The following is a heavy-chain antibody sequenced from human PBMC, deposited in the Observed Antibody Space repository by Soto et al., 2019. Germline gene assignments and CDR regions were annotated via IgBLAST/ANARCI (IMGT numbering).Heavy chain of an antibody. V-gene: IGHV3-11*06. Sequence: PGGSLRLSCAGSGFTFGDSYMSWIRQAPGKGLEWLSYISPGSRYPAYADSVEGRFTISRDNAKRSLYLQMMSLTAEDTAIYYCVRGGGGGLFDPWGQGTV. CDR3: VRGGGGGLFDP. D-gene: IGHD2-15*01. CDR2: ISPGSRYP. CDR1: GFTFGDSY. J-gene: IGHJ5*02.